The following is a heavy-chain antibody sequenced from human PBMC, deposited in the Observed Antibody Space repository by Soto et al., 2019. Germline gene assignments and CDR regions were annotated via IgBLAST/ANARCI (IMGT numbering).Heavy chain of an antibody. D-gene: IGHD2-8*01. CDR3: ARVDCNNGVCYRGGGYFDY. Sequence: QVQLVQSGAEVKKPGSSVKVSCKASGGTFSSYAISWVRQAPGQGLEWMGGIIPIFGTANYAQKFQGRVTITADKSTSTAYMELSSLRSEDTAVYYCARVDCNNGVCYRGGGYFDYWGQGTLVTVSS. CDR1: GGTFSSYA. J-gene: IGHJ4*02. CDR2: IIPIFGTA. V-gene: IGHV1-69*06.